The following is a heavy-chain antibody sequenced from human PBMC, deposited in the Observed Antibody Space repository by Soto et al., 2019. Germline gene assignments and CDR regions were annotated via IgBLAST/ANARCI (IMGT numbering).Heavy chain of an antibody. V-gene: IGHV1-3*01. D-gene: IGHD2-2*01. CDR2: INAGNGNT. CDR1: GYTFTSYA. J-gene: IGHJ6*02. CDR3: ARDPVDCSSTSCYPGRYYYYYGMDV. Sequence: QVQLVQSGAEVKKPGASVKVSCKASGYTFTSYAMHWVRQAPGQRLEWMGWINAGNGNTKYSQKFQGRVTITRDTSASTAYMELRSLRSEDTAVYYCARDPVDCSSTSCYPGRYYYYYGMDVWGQGTTVTVSS.